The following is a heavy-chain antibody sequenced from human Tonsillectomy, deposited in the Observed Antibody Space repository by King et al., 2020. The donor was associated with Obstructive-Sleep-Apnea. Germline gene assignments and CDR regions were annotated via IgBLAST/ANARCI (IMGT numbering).Heavy chain of an antibody. D-gene: IGHD1-26*01. J-gene: IGHJ4*01. V-gene: IGHV3-30*04. CDR2: ISYDGSNK. CDR3: ARGVSGTRAFDY. Sequence: VQLVESGGGVVQPGRSLRLSCAASGFTFSSYAMHWVRQAPGKGLEWVAVISYDGSNKYYADSVKGRFTISRDNSKNTLYLQMNSLRAEDTAVYYCARGVSGTRAFDYWGHGTLVTVSS. CDR1: GFTFSSYA.